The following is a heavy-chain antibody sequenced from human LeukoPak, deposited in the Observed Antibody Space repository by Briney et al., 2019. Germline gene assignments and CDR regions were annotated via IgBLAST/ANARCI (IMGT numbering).Heavy chain of an antibody. CDR2: ISGSGGST. Sequence: GGSLRLSCAASGFTFSSYAMSWVRQAPGKGLEWVSAISGSGGSTYYADSVKGRFTISRDNAKNSLYLQMNSLRDEDTAVYYCARLYSGYDYYFDYWGQGTLVTVSS. J-gene: IGHJ4*02. D-gene: IGHD5-12*01. CDR3: ARLYSGYDYYFDY. CDR1: GFTFSSYA. V-gene: IGHV3-23*01.